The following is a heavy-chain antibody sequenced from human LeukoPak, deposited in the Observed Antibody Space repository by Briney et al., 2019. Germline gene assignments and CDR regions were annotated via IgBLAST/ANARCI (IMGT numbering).Heavy chain of an antibody. Sequence: SVKVSCKASGGTFSSYAISWVRQAPGQGLEWMGRIIPIFGTANYAQKFQGRVTITTDESTSTAYMELSSLRSEDTAVYYCARPPQLTDDAFDIWGQGTMVTVSS. CDR3: ARPPQLTDDAFDI. CDR1: GGTFSSYA. CDR2: IIPIFGTA. D-gene: IGHD1-1*01. J-gene: IGHJ3*02. V-gene: IGHV1-69*05.